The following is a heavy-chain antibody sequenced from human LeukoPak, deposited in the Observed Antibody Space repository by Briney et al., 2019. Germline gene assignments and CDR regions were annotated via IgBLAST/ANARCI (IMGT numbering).Heavy chain of an antibody. CDR3: ARGSSSGWHQFGY. CDR2: ISAYNGNT. V-gene: IGHV1-18*01. CDR1: GYTFTSYG. J-gene: IGHJ4*02. Sequence: ASVKVSCKASGYTFTSYGISWVRQAPGQGLEWMGWISAYNGNTNYAQKLQGRVTITADKSTSTAYMELSSLRSEDTAVYYCARGSSSGWHQFGYWGQGTLVTVSS. D-gene: IGHD6-19*01.